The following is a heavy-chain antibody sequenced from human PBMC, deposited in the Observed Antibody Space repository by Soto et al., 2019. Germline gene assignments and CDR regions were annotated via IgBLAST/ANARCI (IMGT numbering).Heavy chain of an antibody. CDR2: ISSSSSTI. CDR3: ARDPGRGYSYGQNFDY. CDR1: GFTFSSYS. V-gene: IGHV3-48*02. D-gene: IGHD5-18*01. J-gene: IGHJ4*02. Sequence: EVQLVESGGGLVQPGGSLRLSCAASGFTFSSYSMNWVRQAPGKGLEWVSYISSSSSTIYYADSVKGRFTFSRDNAKNSLYLQMNSLRDEDTAVYYCARDPGRGYSYGQNFDYWGQGTLVTVSS.